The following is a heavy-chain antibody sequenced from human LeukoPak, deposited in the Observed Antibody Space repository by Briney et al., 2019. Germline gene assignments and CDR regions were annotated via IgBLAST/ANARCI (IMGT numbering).Heavy chain of an antibody. J-gene: IGHJ3*02. CDR2: IYYSGST. CDR1: GGSISSSTYY. Sequence: PSETLSLTCTVSGGSISSSTYYWGWIRQPPGKGLEWIGYIYYSGSTNYNPSLKSRVTISVDTSKNQFSLKLSSVTAADTAVYYCARHLLGRQTEAFDIWGQGTMVTVSS. V-gene: IGHV4-61*05. CDR3: ARHLLGRQTEAFDI. D-gene: IGHD1-14*01.